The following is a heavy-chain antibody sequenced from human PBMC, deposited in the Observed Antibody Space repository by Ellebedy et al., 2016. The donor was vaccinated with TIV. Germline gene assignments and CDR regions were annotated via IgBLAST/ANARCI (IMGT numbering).Heavy chain of an antibody. J-gene: IGHJ5*02. D-gene: IGHD4-17*01. Sequence: PGGSLRLSCEASGFTFGSYWMSWVRQPPGKGLEWVANIYQDGSETFYAVSVQVRFPSSRENAKNSLYLQMDGLRAEDTAVYYCARRGSYGDDAVQVNSWLDRWGQGTLVTVSS. CDR1: GFTFGSYW. V-gene: IGHV3-7*01. CDR2: IYQDGSET. CDR3: ARRGSYGDDAVQVNSWLDR.